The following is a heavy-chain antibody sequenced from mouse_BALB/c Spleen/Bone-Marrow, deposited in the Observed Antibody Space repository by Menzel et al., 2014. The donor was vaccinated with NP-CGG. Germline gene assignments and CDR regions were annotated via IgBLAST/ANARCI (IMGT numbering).Heavy chain of an antibody. CDR2: IWAGGST. CDR1: GFSLTSYG. J-gene: IGHJ4*01. Sequence: VMLVESGPGLVAPSQSLSITCTVSGFSLTSYGVHWVRQPPGKVLEWLGVIWAGGSTNYNSALMSRLSISKDNSKSQXXXXXXSLQTDDTAMYYCARGSYYEGAMDYWGQGTSVTVSS. CDR3: ARGSYYEGAMDY. V-gene: IGHV2-9*02. D-gene: IGHD1-1*01.